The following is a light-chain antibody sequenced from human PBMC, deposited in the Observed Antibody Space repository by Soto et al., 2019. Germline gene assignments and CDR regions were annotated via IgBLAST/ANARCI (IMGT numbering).Light chain of an antibody. J-gene: IGLJ2*01. CDR1: SSNIGSNY. V-gene: IGLV1-47*01. Sequence: QSVLTQPPSASGTPGQRVTISCSGSSSNIGSNYVYWYQQLPGTAPKLLIYRNNQRPSGVPGRFSGSKSGTSASLAISGLRSEDEADYYCAAWDDSLGVVFGGGTQLTVL. CDR2: RNN. CDR3: AAWDDSLGVV.